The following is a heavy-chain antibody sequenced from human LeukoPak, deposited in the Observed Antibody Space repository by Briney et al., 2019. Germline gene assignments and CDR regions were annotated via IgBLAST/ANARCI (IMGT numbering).Heavy chain of an antibody. CDR1: GGIFSSSA. CDR2: IIPIFGTA. Sequence: GASVKVSCKASGGIFSSSAINWVRQAPGQGLEWMGGIIPIFGTANYAQKFQGRVTITADESTSTAYMELSSLRSEDTAVYYCARCTYYYGSGSYYNEPYYYYMDVWGNGTTVTVSS. J-gene: IGHJ6*03. CDR3: ARCTYYYGSGSYYNEPYYYYMDV. D-gene: IGHD3-10*01. V-gene: IGHV1-69*13.